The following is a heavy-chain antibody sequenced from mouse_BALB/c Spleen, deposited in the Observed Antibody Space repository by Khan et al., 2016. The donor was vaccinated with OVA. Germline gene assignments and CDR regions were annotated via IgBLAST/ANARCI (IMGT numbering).Heavy chain of an antibody. D-gene: IGHD1-1*01. CDR2: ISYSGST. J-gene: IGHJ2*01. Sequence: EVQLQESGPGLVKPSQSLSLTCTVTGYSITSDYAWNWIRQFPGNKLEWMGYISYSGSTSYNPSLKSRISITRDTSKNQFFLQLNSVTTEDTATYCCARNNYYGYYFDYWGQGTTLTVSS. V-gene: IGHV3-2*02. CDR3: ARNNYYGYYFDY. CDR1: GYSITSDYA.